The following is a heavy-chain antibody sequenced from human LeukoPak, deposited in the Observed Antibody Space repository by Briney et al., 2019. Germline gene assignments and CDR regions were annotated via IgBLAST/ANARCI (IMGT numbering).Heavy chain of an antibody. V-gene: IGHV3-21*01. CDR2: ISSSSSYI. Sequence: GGSLRLSCAASGFTFSSYSMNWVRQAPGKGLEWVSSISSSSSYIYYADSVKGRFTISRDNAKNSLYLQMNSLRAEDTAVYYCARVDDDFWSGQHYYYYGMDVRGQGTTVTVSS. J-gene: IGHJ6*02. CDR3: ARVDDDFWSGQHYYYYGMDV. D-gene: IGHD3-3*01. CDR1: GFTFSSYS.